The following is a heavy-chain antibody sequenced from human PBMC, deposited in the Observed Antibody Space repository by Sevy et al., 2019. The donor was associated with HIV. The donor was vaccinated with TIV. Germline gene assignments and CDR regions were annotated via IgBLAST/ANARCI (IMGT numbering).Heavy chain of an antibody. J-gene: IGHJ4*02. CDR1: GYDFNSYV. CDR2: ISVYNANT. D-gene: IGHD3-10*01. Sequence: ASVKVSCQTSGYDFNSYVINWVRQAPGEGLEWMGWISVYNANTKYAQKLQGRVTMTTDTTTGTAYMELRSLTSDDTAVYYCARDNLFGEFDYWGQGTLVTVSS. CDR3: ARDNLFGEFDY. V-gene: IGHV1-18*04.